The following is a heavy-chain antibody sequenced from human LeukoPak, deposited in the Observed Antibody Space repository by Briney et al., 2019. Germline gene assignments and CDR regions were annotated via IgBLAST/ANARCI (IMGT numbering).Heavy chain of an antibody. CDR1: GFIFSRHA. V-gene: IGHV3-23*01. J-gene: IGHJ4*02. CDR2: TGLESVHT. CDR3: AKGDDIGKHPTRAYYFDI. D-gene: IGHD5-24*01. Sequence: GGPLRLSCAASGFIFSRHAMSWVRQAPGKGLEWVSTTGLESVHTLCADSVQGRFTVSRDNSRNTLDLKMDNLRVDDTAVYYCAKGDDIGKHPTRAYYFDIWGQGTLVTVSS.